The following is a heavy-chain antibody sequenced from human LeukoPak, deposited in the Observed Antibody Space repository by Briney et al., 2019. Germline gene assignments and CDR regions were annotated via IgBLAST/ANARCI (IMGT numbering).Heavy chain of an antibody. CDR3: ASTMIVVVITSGSFDY. J-gene: IGHJ4*02. CDR2: IIPIFGTA. D-gene: IGHD3-22*01. CDR1: GGTFSSYA. Sequence: ASVKVSCKASGGTFSSYAISWVRQAPGQGREWMGGIIPIFGTANYAQKFQGRVTITTDESTSTAYMELSSLRSEDTAVYYCASTMIVVVITSGSFDYWGQGTLVTVSS. V-gene: IGHV1-69*05.